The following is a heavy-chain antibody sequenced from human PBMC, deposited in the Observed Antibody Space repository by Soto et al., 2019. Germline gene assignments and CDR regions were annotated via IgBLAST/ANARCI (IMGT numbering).Heavy chain of an antibody. CDR3: AIGTTLSRGAFDI. CDR1: GYTFTGYY. Sequence: ASVKVSCKASGYTFTGYYMHWVRQAPGQGLEWMGWINPNSGGTNYAQKFQGWVTMTRDTSISTAYMELSRLRSDDTAVYYCAIGTTLSRGAFDIWGQGTMVPVSS. J-gene: IGHJ3*02. D-gene: IGHD1-7*01. V-gene: IGHV1-2*04. CDR2: INPNSGGT.